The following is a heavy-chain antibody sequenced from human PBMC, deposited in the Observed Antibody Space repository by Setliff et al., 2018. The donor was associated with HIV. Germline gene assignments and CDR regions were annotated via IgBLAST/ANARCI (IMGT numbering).Heavy chain of an antibody. V-gene: IGHV1-8*01. CDR1: GQSFTNYD. Sequence: ASVKVSCKPSGQSFTNYDIHRLRRASGQGLEWMGWMNPKSGVSGSALKFHDRVTMTRDTSTGIGYMELNSLRADDTAVYYCARGIDILVKMGIYYHYMDVWGKGTTVTVSS. CDR3: ARGIDILVKMGIYYHYMDV. CDR2: MNPKSGVS. J-gene: IGHJ6*03. D-gene: IGHD2-15*01.